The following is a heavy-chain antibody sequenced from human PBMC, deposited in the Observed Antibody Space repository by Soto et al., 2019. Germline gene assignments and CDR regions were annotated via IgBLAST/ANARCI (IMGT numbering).Heavy chain of an antibody. CDR1: GFIFSNAW. J-gene: IGHJ4*02. V-gene: IGHV3-15*07. CDR3: TTYSYSAITVDRFDY. CDR2: IKSKINGGTA. D-gene: IGHD1-26*01. Sequence: GGSLRLSCAASGFIFSNAWINWVRQVPGKGLEWVGRIKSKINGGTADYAAPVRGRFAVSRDDSKNMVFLQMNSLKTEDTGIYYCTTYSYSAITVDRFDYCGQGSVVTGSA.